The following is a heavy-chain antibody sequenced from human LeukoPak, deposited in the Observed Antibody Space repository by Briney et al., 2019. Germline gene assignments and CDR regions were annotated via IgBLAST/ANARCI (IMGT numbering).Heavy chain of an antibody. CDR1: GFTFNNYG. V-gene: IGHV3-21*01. Sequence: PGGSLRLSCAASGFTFNNYGMHWVRQAPGKGLEWVSSISSSSSYIYYADSVRGRFTISRDNAKNSLFLQMNSLRGEDTAIYYCARCTTGKTFGSLREIKKSREIDYWGQGTLVTVSS. CDR2: ISSSSSYI. CDR3: ARCTTGKTFGSLREIKKSREIDY. J-gene: IGHJ4*02. D-gene: IGHD1-1*01.